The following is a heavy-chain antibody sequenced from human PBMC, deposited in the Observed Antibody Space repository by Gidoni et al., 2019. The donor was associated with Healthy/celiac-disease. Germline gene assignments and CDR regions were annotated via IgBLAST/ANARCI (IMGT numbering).Heavy chain of an antibody. V-gene: IGHV5-10-1*03. CDR2: IDPSDSYT. CDR3: ARLCLGSWYFLDY. Sequence: VQLLPSGAAVPTPGVSLRISCNVSAYTFTSYWISWVRQLPGKGLEWMGRIDPSDSYTNYSPAVQGHVTISADKSISTAYLQWSSLKAADTAMYYCARLCLGSWYFLDYWGQGTLVTVSS. CDR1: AYTFTSYW. D-gene: IGHD6-13*01. J-gene: IGHJ4*02.